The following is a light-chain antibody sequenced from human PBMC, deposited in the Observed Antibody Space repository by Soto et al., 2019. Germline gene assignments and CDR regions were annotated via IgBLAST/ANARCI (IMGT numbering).Light chain of an antibody. V-gene: IGLV1-47*01. Sequence: QSVLTQPPSASGTPGQRVTISCSGGSSNIGSNYTYWYRQLPGTAPKLVIYANSQRPSGVPARFSGSNSGMSASLAISGLRSEDEVDYYWATWDVSVMGVLFGGGTKLTVL. CDR3: ATWDVSVMGVL. J-gene: IGLJ2*01. CDR1: SSNIGSNY. CDR2: ANS.